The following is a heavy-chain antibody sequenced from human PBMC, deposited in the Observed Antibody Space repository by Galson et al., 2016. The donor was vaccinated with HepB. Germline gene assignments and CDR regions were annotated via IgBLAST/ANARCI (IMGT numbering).Heavy chain of an antibody. J-gene: IGHJ4*02. CDR1: GFTFSSYD. V-gene: IGHV3-13*01. CDR2: IGIAGDT. D-gene: IGHD1-26*01. CDR3: AKDGSYSGNLHGYFDY. Sequence: SLRLSCAASGFTFSSYDMHWVRQATGKGLEWVSAIGIAGDTYYPGSVKGRFTISRENADNSLSLQTNSLSGDDTALYYCAKDGSYSGNLHGYFDYWGQGTLVTVSS.